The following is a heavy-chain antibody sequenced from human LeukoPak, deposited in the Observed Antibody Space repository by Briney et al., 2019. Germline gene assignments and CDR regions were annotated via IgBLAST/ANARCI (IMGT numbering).Heavy chain of an antibody. CDR2: ISSSISTI. CDR3: TRVPYSYGFSSDY. Sequence: GGSLRLSCAASGFTFSSYSMNWVRQAPGKGLEWISYISSSISTIYYADSVKGRFTISRDNAKNSLSLQMNSLRAEDTAVYYCTRVPYSYGFSSDYWGQGTLITVSS. J-gene: IGHJ4*02. V-gene: IGHV3-48*01. CDR1: GFTFSSYS. D-gene: IGHD5-18*01.